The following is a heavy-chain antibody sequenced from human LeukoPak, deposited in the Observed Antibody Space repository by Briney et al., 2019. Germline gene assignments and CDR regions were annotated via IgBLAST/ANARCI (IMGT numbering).Heavy chain of an antibody. CDR2: INAGNGNT. D-gene: IGHD2-2*01. J-gene: IGHJ5*02. CDR3: AREALYCSSTSCRINWFDP. CDR1: GYTFTSYA. Sequence: ASVKVSCKASGYTFTSYAMHRVRQAPGQRLEWMGWINAGNGNTKYSQKFQGRVTITRDTSASTAYMKLSSLRSEDTAVYYCAREALYCSSTSCRINWFDPWGQGTLVTVSS. V-gene: IGHV1-3*01.